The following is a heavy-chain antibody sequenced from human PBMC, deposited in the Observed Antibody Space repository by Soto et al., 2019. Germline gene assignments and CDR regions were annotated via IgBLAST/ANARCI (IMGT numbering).Heavy chain of an antibody. CDR2: INPNNGDT. V-gene: IGHV1-2*02. CDR1: GYTFTGYY. Sequence: GASVKVSCKASGYTFTGYYMHWVRQAPGQGLEWMGWINPNNGDTKYAQKFQGRVTMTRDTSINTAYLQWSSLKASDTAMYYCAKLASGGKPIDYWGQGTLVTVSS. D-gene: IGHD2-15*01. J-gene: IGHJ4*02. CDR3: AKLASGGKPIDY.